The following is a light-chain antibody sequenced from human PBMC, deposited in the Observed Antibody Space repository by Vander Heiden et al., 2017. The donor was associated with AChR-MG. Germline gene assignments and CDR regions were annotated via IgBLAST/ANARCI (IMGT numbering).Light chain of an antibody. J-gene: IGLJ3*02. CDR3: ATWDGSLNGWM. CDR2: SNN. Sequence: QSVLTQPPSASGTPGQRVTISCSGSSSNIGSGPVNWYPPFPGTAPKLRIHSNNQRPSGVPDRFSGSKSGTSAALAISGLQSEDEADYYCATWDGSLNGWMFGGGTKLTVL. CDR1: SSNIGSGP. V-gene: IGLV1-44*01.